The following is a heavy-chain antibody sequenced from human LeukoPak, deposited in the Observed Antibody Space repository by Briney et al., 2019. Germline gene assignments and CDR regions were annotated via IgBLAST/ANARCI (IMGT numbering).Heavy chain of an antibody. CDR2: IRSKANSYAT. J-gene: IGHJ6*04. Sequence: GGSLRLSCAASGFTFSSYEMHWVRQASGKGLEWVGRIRSKANSYATAYAASVKGRFTISRDDSKNTAYLQMNSLKTEDTAVYYCARSYGSGSYYNPGDVWGKGTTVTVSS. CDR3: ARSYGSGSYYNPGDV. V-gene: IGHV3-73*01. D-gene: IGHD3-10*01. CDR1: GFTFSSYE.